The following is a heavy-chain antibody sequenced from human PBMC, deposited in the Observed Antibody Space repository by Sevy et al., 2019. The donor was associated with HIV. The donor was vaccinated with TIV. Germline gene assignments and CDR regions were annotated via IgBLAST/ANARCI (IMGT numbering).Heavy chain of an antibody. CDR3: AQWLAATALFHS. Sequence: SETLSLTCTVSGGSVTSGDYSWGWFRQPPGKGLEWIGCIYYSEQTYYNPSLKSRVTISVDASQNLFSLKLTSGTAADTAVYYCAQWLAATALFHSWGQGTLVTVSS. CDR1: GGSVTSGDYS. D-gene: IGHD1-26*01. CDR2: IYYSEQT. V-gene: IGHV4-39*02. J-gene: IGHJ4*02.